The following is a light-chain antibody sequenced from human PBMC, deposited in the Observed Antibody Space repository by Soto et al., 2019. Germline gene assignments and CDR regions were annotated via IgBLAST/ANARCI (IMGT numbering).Light chain of an antibody. J-gene: IGLJ1*01. Sequence: QSALPQPATVSGSPGQSITVSCTGTSSDIGGYNYVSWYQQHPGKAPKLMIYEVSKRPSGVPDRFSGSKSGNTASLTVSGLQAEDEADYYCSSYAGSNNNYVFGTGTKVTVL. CDR2: EVS. CDR1: SSDIGGYNY. CDR3: SSYAGSNNNYV. V-gene: IGLV2-8*01.